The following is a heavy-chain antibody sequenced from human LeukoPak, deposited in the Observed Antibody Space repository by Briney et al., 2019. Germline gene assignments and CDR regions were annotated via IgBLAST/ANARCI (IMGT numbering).Heavy chain of an antibody. CDR2: IYPGDSDT. V-gene: IGHV5-51*03. J-gene: IGHJ4*02. CDR3: ARFPFTFGGVPYYFDY. Sequence: PGESLKISCKGSGYSFTSYWIGWVRQMPGKGLEWMGIIYPGDSDTRYSPSFPGQVTISADKSISTAYLQWSSLKASDTAMYYCARFPFTFGGVPYYFDYWGQGTLVTVSS. CDR1: GYSFTSYW. D-gene: IGHD3-16*01.